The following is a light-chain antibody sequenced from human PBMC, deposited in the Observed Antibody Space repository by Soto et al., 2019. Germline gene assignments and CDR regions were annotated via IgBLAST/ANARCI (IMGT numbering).Light chain of an antibody. Sequence: DIQMTQSPSSLSASIGDRVTITCRTSQNIKRYLNWYQQEPGKAPKLLIYAASILQSEVPSRFTGSGSRTDFTLAFNSQQPDDFTTYYCQQSYSIPQTFGQGTKVEIK. CDR2: AAS. V-gene: IGKV1-39*01. CDR3: QQSYSIPQT. CDR1: QNIKRY. J-gene: IGKJ1*01.